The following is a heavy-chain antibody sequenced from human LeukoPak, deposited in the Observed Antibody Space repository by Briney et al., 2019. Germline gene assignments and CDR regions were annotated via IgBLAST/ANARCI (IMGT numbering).Heavy chain of an antibody. CDR2: INHSGST. Sequence: SETLSLTCAVYGGSFSGYYWSWIRQPPGKGLEWIGEINHSGSTNYNPSLKSRVTISVDTSKNQFSLKLSSVTAADTAVYYCARLDYDVLDYWGQGTLVTVSS. J-gene: IGHJ4*02. D-gene: IGHD3-10*02. CDR3: ARLDYDVLDY. V-gene: IGHV4-34*01. CDR1: GGSFSGYY.